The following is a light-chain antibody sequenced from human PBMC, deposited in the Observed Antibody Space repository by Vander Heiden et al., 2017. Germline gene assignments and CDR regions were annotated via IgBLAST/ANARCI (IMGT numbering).Light chain of an antibody. J-gene: IGLJ2*01. CDR1: NIGRKS. Sequence: YVLTQPPSVSVAPRQTARITRGGNNIGRKSVHWHQQKPGQAPVLVVYDDSDRPSGIPERFSGSNSGNTATLTISRVEAGDEADYYCQVWDSDNDHVVFGGGTKLTVL. CDR3: QVWDSDNDHVV. CDR2: DDS. V-gene: IGLV3-21*02.